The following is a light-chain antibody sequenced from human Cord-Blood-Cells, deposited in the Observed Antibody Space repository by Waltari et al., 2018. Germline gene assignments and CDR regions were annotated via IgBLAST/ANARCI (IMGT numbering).Light chain of an antibody. V-gene: IGLV2-14*01. J-gene: IGLJ1*01. Sequence: QSALTQPAPVSGSPGPSITISRTGTSSDVGGYNYVLWYQQHPGKAPKLMIYDVSNRPSGVSNRFSGSKSGNTASLTISGLQAEDKADYYCSSYTSSSTYVFGTGTKVTVL. CDR3: SSYTSSSTYV. CDR1: SSDVGGYNY. CDR2: DVS.